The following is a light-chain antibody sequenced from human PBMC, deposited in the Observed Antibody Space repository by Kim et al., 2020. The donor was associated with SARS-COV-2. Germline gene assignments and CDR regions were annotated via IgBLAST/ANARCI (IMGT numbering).Light chain of an antibody. Sequence: DIQMSQSPSSLSASVGDRVTITCRANQDINNYLLWLQQKPGEAPKSLIYAASSLQSGVSSKFRGSGSGTDFTLTISNLQPEDFATYYCQQYHEYPWTFGQGTKVDIK. V-gene: IGKV1-16*02. CDR3: QQYHEYPWT. J-gene: IGKJ1*01. CDR1: QDINNY. CDR2: AAS.